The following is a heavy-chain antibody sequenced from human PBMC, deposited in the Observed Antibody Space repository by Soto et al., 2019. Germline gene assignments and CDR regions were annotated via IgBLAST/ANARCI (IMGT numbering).Heavy chain of an antibody. V-gene: IGHV3-48*02. D-gene: IGHD2-2*02. J-gene: IGHJ3*02. CDR3: AREGGRHCSPTRCYNAFDI. Sequence: EVLLVESGGGLVQPGGSLRLSCASSGFSFSAFSMNWVRQAPGKGLEWVSYISSSSNTIYYADSVKGRFTISRDNAQNTLYLQMNSLRDEDTAVYYCAREGGRHCSPTRCYNAFDIWCQGTMVTVSS. CDR1: GFSFSAFS. CDR2: ISSSSNTI.